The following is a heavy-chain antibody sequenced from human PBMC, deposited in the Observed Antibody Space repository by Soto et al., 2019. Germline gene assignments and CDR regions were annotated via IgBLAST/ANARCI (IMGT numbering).Heavy chain of an antibody. Sequence: QVQLVQSGAEVKKPGASVKVSCKASGYTFTSYGISWVRQAPGQGLEWMGWISAYNGNTNYAQKLQGRVTMTTDPSTSTAYMELRSLRSDDTAVYYCARENQSGSYALGAFDIWGQGTMVTVSS. J-gene: IGHJ3*02. D-gene: IGHD1-26*01. CDR2: ISAYNGNT. CDR3: ARENQSGSYALGAFDI. CDR1: GYTFTSYG. V-gene: IGHV1-18*01.